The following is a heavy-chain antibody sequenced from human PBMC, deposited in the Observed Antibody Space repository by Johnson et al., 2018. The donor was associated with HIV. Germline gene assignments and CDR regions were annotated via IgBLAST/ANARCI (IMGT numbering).Heavy chain of an antibody. Sequence: QVQLVESGGGVVQPGRSLRLSCAASGFTFSSYAMHWVRQAPGKGLEWVAVISYDGSNKYSADSVKGRFTISRDNSKNTLYLQMNSLIAEDTAVYYCARDGGINYFGVVTPEAFDIWGQGTMVTVSS. D-gene: IGHD3-3*01. CDR3: ARDGGINYFGVVTPEAFDI. J-gene: IGHJ3*02. CDR1: GFTFSSYA. CDR2: ISYDGSNK. V-gene: IGHV3-30*04.